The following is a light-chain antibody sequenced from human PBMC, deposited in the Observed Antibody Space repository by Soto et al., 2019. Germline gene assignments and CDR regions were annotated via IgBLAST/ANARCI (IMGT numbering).Light chain of an antibody. Sequence: DIQMTQSPSTLSASVGDRVTITCRASQSISSWLAWYQQKPGKAPKLLIYKASSLESGVPSRFSGSGSGTEFTITISSLQPDEFATYYSQQYNSYWTFGQGTKVEIK. CDR2: KAS. CDR3: QQYNSYWT. CDR1: QSISSW. V-gene: IGKV1-5*03. J-gene: IGKJ1*01.